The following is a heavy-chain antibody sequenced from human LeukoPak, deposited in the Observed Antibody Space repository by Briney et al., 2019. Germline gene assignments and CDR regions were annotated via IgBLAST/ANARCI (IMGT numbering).Heavy chain of an antibody. J-gene: IGHJ4*02. D-gene: IGHD6-19*01. CDR1: GGSISSYY. CDR2: IYDSGIT. V-gene: IGHV4-59*12. Sequence: PSETLSLTCPVPGGSISSYYWSWIRQPPGMGLEWIGYIYDSGITNYIPSLKSRVTISTVTSENQLSLKLASVTAADTAVYYCARGLDSGWYGEWTLWGQGILVTVSS. CDR3: ARGLDSGWYGEWTL.